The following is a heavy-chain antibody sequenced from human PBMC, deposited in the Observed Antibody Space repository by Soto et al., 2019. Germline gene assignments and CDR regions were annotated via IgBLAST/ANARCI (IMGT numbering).Heavy chain of an antibody. Sequence: QVQLVQSGAEVKQPGAAVRVSCKASGNTDTIYFIHWLRQAPGQGLEWLGWINSVSGGTNYAHNFLGRVTITRDRSTTTAFMELRGLRSDDTAVYHCARGGSYYALWGQGTLVTVS. CDR2: INSVSGGT. CDR3: ARGGSYYAL. J-gene: IGHJ4*02. D-gene: IGHD1-26*01. V-gene: IGHV1-2*02. CDR1: GNTDTIYF.